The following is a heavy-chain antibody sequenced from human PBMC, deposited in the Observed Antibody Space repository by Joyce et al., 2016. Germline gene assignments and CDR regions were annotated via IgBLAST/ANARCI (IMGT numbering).Heavy chain of an antibody. CDR2: SKDDGIRT. CDR1: GSTFNNRW. CDR3: AGVFDY. Sequence: EVQLVESGGGLVQPGGSLRLSCVVSGSTFNNRWIHWVRQAPGKGLVWVSGSKDDGIRTFYADSVKGRFTISRDDAKNTVYLQMNSLRAEDTALYYCAGVFDYWGQGTLVTVSS. V-gene: IGHV3-74*01. J-gene: IGHJ4*02.